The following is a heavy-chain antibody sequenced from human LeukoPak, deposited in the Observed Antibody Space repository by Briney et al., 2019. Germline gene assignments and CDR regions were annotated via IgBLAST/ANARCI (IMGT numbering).Heavy chain of an antibody. V-gene: IGHV4-4*07. D-gene: IGHD2-2*01. J-gene: IGHJ3*02. CDR1: GGSMSSIY. Sequence: SETLSLTCTVSGGSMSSIYWSWIRQPAGKGLEWIGRIYTSGSTNYNPSLKSRVTISVDKSKNQFSLKLSSVTAVDTAVYYCAREVIVVVPAATGDAFDSWVQGTMVTVSS. CDR2: IYTSGST. CDR3: AREVIVVVPAATGDAFDS.